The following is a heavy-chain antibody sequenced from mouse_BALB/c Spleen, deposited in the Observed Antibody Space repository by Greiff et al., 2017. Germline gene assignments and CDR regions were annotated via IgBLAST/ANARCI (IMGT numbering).Heavy chain of an antibody. CDR1: GYSITSDYA. Sequence: EVKVEESGPGLVKPSQSLSLTCTVTGYSITSDYAWNWIRQFPGNKLEWMGYISYSGSTSYNPSLKSRISITRDTSKNQFFLQLNSVTTEDTATYYCARWGGYENYFDYWGQGTTLTVSS. CDR2: ISYSGST. D-gene: IGHD2-2*01. V-gene: IGHV3-2*02. J-gene: IGHJ2*01. CDR3: ARWGGYENYFDY.